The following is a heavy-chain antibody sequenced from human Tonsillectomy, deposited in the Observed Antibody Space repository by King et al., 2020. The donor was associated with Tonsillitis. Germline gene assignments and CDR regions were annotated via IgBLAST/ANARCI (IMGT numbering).Heavy chain of an antibody. Sequence: VQLVESGGGVVQPGRSLRLSCAASGFTFSSYGMHWVRQAPGKGLEWVAVISYDGSNKYYADSVKGRFTISRDNSKNTLYLQMNSLRAEDTAVYYCAKDESGPPHNWFDPWGQGTLVTVSS. V-gene: IGHV3-30*18. CDR2: ISYDGSNK. CDR1: GFTFSSYG. J-gene: IGHJ5*02. CDR3: AKDESGPPHNWFDP.